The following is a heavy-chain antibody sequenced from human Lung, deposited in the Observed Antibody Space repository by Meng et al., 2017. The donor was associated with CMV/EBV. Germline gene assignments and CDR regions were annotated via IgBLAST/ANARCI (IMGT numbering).Heavy chain of an antibody. D-gene: IGHD3-22*01. CDR3: ATSTDFYDNSDSDLGAFAI. CDR2: IIPIISLP. V-gene: IGHV1-69*10. Sequence: SCXXSGGTFIRHAISWVRQAPGQGLEWLGGIIPIISLPNYAQKFQGRVTFTADKSTITAYMELSSLRSEDTAMYFCATSTDFYDNSDSDLGAFAIXGQGXMVTVSS. CDR1: GGTFIRHA. J-gene: IGHJ3*02.